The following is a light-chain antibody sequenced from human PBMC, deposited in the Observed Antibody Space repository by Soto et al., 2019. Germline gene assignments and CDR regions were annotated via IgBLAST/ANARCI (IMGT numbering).Light chain of an antibody. J-gene: IGKJ1*01. Sequence: EIVLTQSPAALSVFPGERATLSFRASQRISNYLAWYQHRPGQAPRLLIYGASNRATGIPDRFSGSGSGTDFTLTISRLEPEDFAVYYCQQYGSSGTFGQGTKVDIK. CDR3: QQYGSSGT. V-gene: IGKV3-20*01. CDR1: QRISNY. CDR2: GAS.